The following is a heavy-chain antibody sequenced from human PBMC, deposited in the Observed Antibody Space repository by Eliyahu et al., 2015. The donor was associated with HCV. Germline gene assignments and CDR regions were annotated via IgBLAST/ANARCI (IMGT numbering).Heavy chain of an antibody. CDR3: ARVFEPAATYYYYYGMDV. J-gene: IGHJ6*02. V-gene: IGHV4-59*01. CDR1: GGSISSYY. Sequence: QVQLQESGPGLVKPSETLSLTCTVSGGSISSYYWSWIRQPPGKGLEWIGYIYYSGSTNYQPPLPRRVTISVDTSKNQFSLKLSSVTAADTAVYYCARVFEPAATYYYYYGMDVWGQGTTVTVSS. D-gene: IGHD2-2*01. CDR2: IYYSGST.